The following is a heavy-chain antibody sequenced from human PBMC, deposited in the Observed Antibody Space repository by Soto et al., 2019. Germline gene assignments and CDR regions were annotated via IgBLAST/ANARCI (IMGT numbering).Heavy chain of an antibody. CDR3: EGYSYGPLDAFDI. CDR1: GGSISSGGYY. D-gene: IGHD5-18*01. CDR2: IYYSGST. V-gene: IGHV4-31*03. J-gene: IGHJ3*02. Sequence: PSETLSLTCTVSGGSISSGGYYWSWIRQHPGKGREWMGYIYYSGSTYYNPSLKSRVTISVDTSKNQFSLKLSSVTAADTAVYYCEGYSYGPLDAFDIWGQGTMVTVSS.